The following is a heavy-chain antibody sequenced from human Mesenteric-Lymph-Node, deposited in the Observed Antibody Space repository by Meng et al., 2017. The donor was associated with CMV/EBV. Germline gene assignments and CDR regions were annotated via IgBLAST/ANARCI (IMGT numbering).Heavy chain of an antibody. CDR2: ISAYNGNT. CDR1: GYTFNNFG. CDR3: ARTNGVSKFDY. V-gene: IGHV1-18*01. J-gene: IGHJ4*02. D-gene: IGHD2-8*01. Sequence: ASVKVSCKASGYTFNNFGIGWVRQAPGQGLEWMGWISAYNGNTNYAQKLQGRVTMTTDTSTSTAYMELRSLRSDDTDVYYCARTNGVSKFDYWGQGTLVTVSS.